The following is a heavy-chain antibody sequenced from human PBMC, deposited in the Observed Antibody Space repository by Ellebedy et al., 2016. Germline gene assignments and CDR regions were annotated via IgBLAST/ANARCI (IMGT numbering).Heavy chain of an antibody. CDR1: GFNFHEYT. J-gene: IGHJ4*02. CDR3: AKGRYDFWSGYYLTDY. Sequence: GGSLRLXXAASGFNFHEYTMHWFRQAPGKGLEWVSLISWNGGSTYYADSVKGRFTISRDKSRNSLYLQMNSLRTEDTALYYCAKGRYDFWSGYYLTDYWGQGTLVTVSS. V-gene: IGHV3-43*01. CDR2: ISWNGGST. D-gene: IGHD3-3*01.